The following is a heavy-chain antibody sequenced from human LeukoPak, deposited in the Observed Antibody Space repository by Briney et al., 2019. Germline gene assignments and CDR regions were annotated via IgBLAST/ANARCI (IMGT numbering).Heavy chain of an antibody. CDR2: DNLQGTT. CDR1: GGSITSTNY. CDR3: AREGGPCRPLDY. Sequence: KPSETLSLTCGVSGGSITSTNYWTWLRQPPGKGLEWTGEDNLQGTTNYNPSLMDRVAISEDKTDTHILQQYTPITAAATAVYYSAREGGPCRPLDYSGQGTLVTVSS. V-gene: IGHV4-4*02. J-gene: IGHJ4*02.